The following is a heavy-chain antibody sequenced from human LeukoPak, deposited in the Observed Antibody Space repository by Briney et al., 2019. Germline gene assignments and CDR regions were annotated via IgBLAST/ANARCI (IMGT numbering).Heavy chain of an antibody. Sequence: PSETLSLTCTVSGGSISSCYWSWIRQPPGKGLEWIGYIYYSGSTNYNPSLKSRVTISVDTSKNQFSLKLSSVTAADTAVYYCARNQRNYPGYYYYYGMDVWGQGTTVTVSS. J-gene: IGHJ6*02. CDR1: GGSISSCY. D-gene: IGHD4-11*01. CDR3: ARNQRNYPGYYYYYGMDV. CDR2: IYYSGST. V-gene: IGHV4-59*01.